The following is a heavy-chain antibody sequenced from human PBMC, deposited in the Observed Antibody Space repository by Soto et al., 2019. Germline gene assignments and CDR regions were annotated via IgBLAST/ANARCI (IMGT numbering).Heavy chain of an antibody. V-gene: IGHV4-38-2*01. D-gene: IGHD2-8*01. CDR3: ARGWYYFDF. CDR2: IYYGGAT. Sequence: PSETLSLTCDVSGKPMTGGYYWGWIRHSPGKGLEWIGSIYYGGATYYNPSLRSRLTISIEASKNQFSLRLTSVTAADTALYYCARGWYYFDFWGQGTLVTVSS. CDR1: GKPMTGGYY. J-gene: IGHJ4*02.